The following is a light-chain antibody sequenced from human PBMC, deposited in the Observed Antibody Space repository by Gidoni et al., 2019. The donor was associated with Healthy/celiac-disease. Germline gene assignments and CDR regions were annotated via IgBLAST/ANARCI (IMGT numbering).Light chain of an antibody. Sequence: DIQLTQPPSSLPASVGDRVTITCRASQSISSYLNWYQQKPGKAPKLLIYAASSLQSGVPSRFSGSGSGTDFTLTISSLQPEDFATYDGQQSYSTPLLTFGGGTKVEIK. V-gene: IGKV1-39*01. CDR1: QSISSY. CDR3: QQSYSTPLLT. CDR2: AAS. J-gene: IGKJ4*01.